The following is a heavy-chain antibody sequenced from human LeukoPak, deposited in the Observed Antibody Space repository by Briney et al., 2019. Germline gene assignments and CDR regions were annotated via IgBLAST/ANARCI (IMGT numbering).Heavy chain of an antibody. D-gene: IGHD3-10*01. V-gene: IGHV4-31*11. CDR2: IYYSGST. CDR3: AREGSGDRTWYFDL. J-gene: IGHJ2*01. CDR1: GGSFSGYY. Sequence: SETLSLTCAVYGGSFSGYYWSWIRQHPGKGLEWIGYIYYSGSTYYNPSLKSRVTISVDTSKNQFSLKLSSVTAADTAVYYCAREGSGDRTWYFDLWGRGTLVTVSS.